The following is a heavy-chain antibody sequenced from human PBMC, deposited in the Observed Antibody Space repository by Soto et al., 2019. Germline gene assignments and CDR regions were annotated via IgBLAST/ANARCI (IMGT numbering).Heavy chain of an antibody. CDR1: GGSIRCGGYS. V-gene: IGHV4-30-2*01. D-gene: IGHD2-2*01. Sequence: LSLTFAVSGGSIRCGGYSWSWIRQPPGKGLEWIGYIYHSGSTYYNPSLKSRVTISVDRSKNQFSLKLSSVTAADTAVYYCARVPDRWGQGTLVT. CDR3: ARVPDR. J-gene: IGHJ5*02. CDR2: IYHSGST.